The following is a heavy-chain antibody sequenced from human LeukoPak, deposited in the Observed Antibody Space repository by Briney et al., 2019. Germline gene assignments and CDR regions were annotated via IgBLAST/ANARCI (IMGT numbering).Heavy chain of an antibody. CDR2: IYDRGPA. CDR1: GGAIASGGYS. D-gene: IGHD3-10*01. J-gene: IGHJ5*02. V-gene: IGHV4-30-2*06. CDR3: ARSRQASGLLSS. Sequence: PSETLSLTCTVPGGAIASGGYSWNWIRQSPGKGLEWIGCIYDRGPAYYNPSLKSRFTISVDRPKNQFFLNVTSLTAADTAVYYCARSRQASGLLSSWGQGTPVVVPS.